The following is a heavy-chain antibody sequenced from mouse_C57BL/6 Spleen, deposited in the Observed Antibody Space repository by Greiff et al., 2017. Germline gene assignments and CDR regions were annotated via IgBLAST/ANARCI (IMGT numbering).Heavy chain of an antibody. V-gene: IGHV5-17*01. J-gene: IGHJ4*01. Sequence: EVKVVESGGGLVKPGGSLKLSCAASGFTFSDYGMHWVRQAPEKGLEWVAYISSGSSTIYYADTVKGRVTISRDNAKNTLFLQMTSLRSEDTAMYYCAREEGYDYYAMDYWGQGTAVTVSS. CDR2: ISSGSSTI. CDR3: AREEGYDYYAMDY. D-gene: IGHD2-2*01. CDR1: GFTFSDYG.